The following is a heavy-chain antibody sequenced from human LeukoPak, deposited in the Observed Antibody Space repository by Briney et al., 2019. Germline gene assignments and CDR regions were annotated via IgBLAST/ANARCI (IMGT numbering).Heavy chain of an antibody. D-gene: IGHD2-15*01. Sequence: GESLKISCKGSGSRFTSYWIGWVRQMPGKGLEWMGIIYPGDSDTRYSPSFQGQVTISADKSISTAYLQWSSLKASDTAMYYCARHPIPKKYCSGGSCYDNYFDYWGQGTLVTVSS. CDR1: GSRFTSYW. CDR3: ARHPIPKKYCSGGSCYDNYFDY. V-gene: IGHV5-51*01. CDR2: IYPGDSDT. J-gene: IGHJ4*02.